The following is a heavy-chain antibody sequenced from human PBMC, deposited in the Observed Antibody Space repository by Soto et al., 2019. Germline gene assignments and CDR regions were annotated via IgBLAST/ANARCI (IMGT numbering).Heavy chain of an antibody. J-gene: IGHJ4*02. V-gene: IGHV3-30*18. Sequence: GGSLRLSCAASGFTFSSYGMHWVRQAPGKGLEWVAVISYDGSNKYYADSVKGRFTISRDNSKNTLYLQMNSLRTEDTAVYYCAKDRYKWNYEDYFDYWGQGALVTVSS. D-gene: IGHD1-7*01. CDR2: ISYDGSNK. CDR1: GFTFSSYG. CDR3: AKDRYKWNYEDYFDY.